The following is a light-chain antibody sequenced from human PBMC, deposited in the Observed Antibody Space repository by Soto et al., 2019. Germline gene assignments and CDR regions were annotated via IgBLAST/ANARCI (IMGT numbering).Light chain of an antibody. V-gene: IGKV3-20*01. CDR1: QNVDTNY. J-gene: IGKJ1*01. Sequence: EIVLTQSPGTLSLSPGERATLSCRASQNVDTNYLAWYQQKPGQAPRIIIFGASGRGTGIPDRFSGSGSGTDFTLTISRLEPEDFAVYYCQQYGSLSWTFGQGTRVEIK. CDR2: GAS. CDR3: QQYGSLSWT.